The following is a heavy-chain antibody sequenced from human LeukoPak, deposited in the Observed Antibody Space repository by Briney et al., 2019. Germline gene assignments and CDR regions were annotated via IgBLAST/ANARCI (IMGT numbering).Heavy chain of an antibody. CDR1: GGSFSGYY. D-gene: IGHD6-19*01. Sequence: SETLSLTCAVYGGSFSGYYWSWIRQPPGKGLEWIGEINHSGSTNYNPSLKSRVTISVDTSRNHFSLKPSSVTAADTAVFYCARRSGWYPFDNWGQGTLVTVSS. J-gene: IGHJ4*02. CDR3: ARRSGWYPFDN. CDR2: INHSGST. V-gene: IGHV4-34*01.